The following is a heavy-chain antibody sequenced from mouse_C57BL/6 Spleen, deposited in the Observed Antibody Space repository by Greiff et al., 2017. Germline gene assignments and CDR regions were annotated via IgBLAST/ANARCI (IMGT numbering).Heavy chain of an antibody. CDR2: INPNNGGS. D-gene: IGHD2-4*01. CDR3: ARIDYDYPWFAY. Sequence: EVQLQHSGPALVKPGASVKISCQASGYTFTDYYMNWVQQSHGKSLEWIGVINPNNGGSSYNQKFKGKTRLTVDKSDSTAYMELRSLTSEDSAVYYCARIDYDYPWFAYWGQGTLVTVAA. J-gene: IGHJ3*01. CDR1: GYTFTDYY. V-gene: IGHV1-26*01.